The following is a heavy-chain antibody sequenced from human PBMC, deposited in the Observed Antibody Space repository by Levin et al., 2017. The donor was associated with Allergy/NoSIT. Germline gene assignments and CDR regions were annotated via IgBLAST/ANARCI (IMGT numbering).Heavy chain of an antibody. CDR3: ARRGTRDYYYYMDV. Sequence: GESLKVSCQGSGYSVTSYWIGWVRQMPGKGLEWMGIIYPGDSDTRYSPSFQGQVTISADKSISTAYLQWSSLKASDTAIYYCARRGTRDYYYYMDVWGKGTTVTVSS. D-gene: IGHD1-1*01. J-gene: IGHJ6*03. CDR2: IYPGDSDT. CDR1: GYSVTSYW. V-gene: IGHV5-51*01.